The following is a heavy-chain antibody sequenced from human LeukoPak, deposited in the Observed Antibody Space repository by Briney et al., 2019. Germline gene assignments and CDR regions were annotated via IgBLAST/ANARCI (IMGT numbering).Heavy chain of an antibody. CDR2: IIPIFGTA. V-gene: IGHV1-69*13. Sequence: GASVKVSCKASGGTFSSYAISWVRQAPGQGLGWMGGIIPIFGTANYAQKFQGRVTITADESTSTAYMELSSLRSEDTAVYYCARVSAYYYDSSGYFDYWGQGTLVTVSS. CDR3: ARVSAYYYDSSGYFDY. J-gene: IGHJ4*02. D-gene: IGHD3-22*01. CDR1: GGTFSSYA.